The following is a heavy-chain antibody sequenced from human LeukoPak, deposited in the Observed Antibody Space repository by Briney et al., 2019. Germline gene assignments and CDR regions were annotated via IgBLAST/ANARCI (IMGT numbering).Heavy chain of an antibody. V-gene: IGHV3-21*01. J-gene: IGHJ1*01. CDR2: ISSSSSYI. CDR1: GFTFSSYS. CDR3: AREDSSSSIKYAEYFQH. Sequence: GGSLRLSCAASGFTFSSYSMNWVRQAPGKGLEWVSSISSSSSYIYYADSVKGRFTISRDNAKNSLYLQMNSLRAEDTAVYYCAREDSSSSIKYAEYFQHWGQGTLVTVSS. D-gene: IGHD6-6*01.